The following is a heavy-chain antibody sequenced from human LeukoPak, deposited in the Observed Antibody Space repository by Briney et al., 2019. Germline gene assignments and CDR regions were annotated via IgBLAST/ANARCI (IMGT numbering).Heavy chain of an antibody. V-gene: IGHV4-38-2*01. J-gene: IGHJ4*02. CDR1: GYSISSGYY. D-gene: IGHD6-19*01. CDR2: IYHSGST. Sequence: SETLSLTCAASGYSISSGYYWGWIRQPPGKGLEWIGSIYHSGSTYYNPSLKSRVTISVDTSKNQFSLKLSSVTAADTAVYYCARAIAVAGTGYFDYWGQGTLVTVSS. CDR3: ARAIAVAGTGYFDY.